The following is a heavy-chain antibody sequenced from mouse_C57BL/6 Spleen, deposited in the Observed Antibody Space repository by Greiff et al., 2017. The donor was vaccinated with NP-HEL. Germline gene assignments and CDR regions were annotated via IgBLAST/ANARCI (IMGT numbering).Heavy chain of an antibody. CDR3: ASDYYGSSYLAWFAY. J-gene: IGHJ3*01. D-gene: IGHD1-1*01. CDR1: GFTFSDYG. V-gene: IGHV5-17*01. CDR2: ISSGSSTI. Sequence: EVQRVESGGGLVKPGGSLKLSCAASGFTFSDYGMHWVRQAPEKGLEWVAYISSGSSTIYYADTVKGRFTISRDNAKNTLFLQMTSLRSEDTAMYYCASDYYGSSYLAWFAYWGQGTLVTVSA.